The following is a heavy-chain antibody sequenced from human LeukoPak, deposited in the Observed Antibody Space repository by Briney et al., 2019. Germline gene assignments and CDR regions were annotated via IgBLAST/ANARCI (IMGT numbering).Heavy chain of an antibody. D-gene: IGHD6-13*01. CDR3: ATGYSSTWYYFDY. Sequence: KASETLSLTCTVSGDSISSYYWSWIRQPPGKGLEWIGYIYHSGSTNYNPSLKSRVTISADTSKDQFSLKLASVTAADTAVYYCATGYSSTWYYFDYWGQGTLVTASS. CDR2: IYHSGST. J-gene: IGHJ4*02. CDR1: GDSISSYY. V-gene: IGHV4-59*01.